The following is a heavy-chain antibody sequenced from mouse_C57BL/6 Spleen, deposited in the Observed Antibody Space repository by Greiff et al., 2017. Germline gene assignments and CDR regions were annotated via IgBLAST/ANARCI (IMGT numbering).Heavy chain of an antibody. CDR1: GYAFSSYW. Sequence: VQLQQSGAELVKPVASVKISCKASGYAFSSYWMNLVKLRPGTGLARTGQIYPGDGDTNYNGKFKGKATLTADKSSSTAYMQLSSLTSEDSAVYFCRTGNYYDYWGQGTTRTVSS. D-gene: IGHD4-1*01. CDR2: IYPGDGDT. J-gene: IGHJ2*01. CDR3: RTGNYYDY. V-gene: IGHV1-80*01.